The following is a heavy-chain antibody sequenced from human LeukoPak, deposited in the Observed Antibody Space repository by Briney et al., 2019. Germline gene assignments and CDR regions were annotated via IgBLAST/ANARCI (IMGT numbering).Heavy chain of an antibody. CDR2: IYYSGST. CDR1: GGYISGYY. J-gene: IGHJ4*02. CDR3: ARQQLSQLYYFDY. D-gene: IGHD6-13*01. Sequence: SQTLSLTCTVSGGYISGYYWSWIRQHPGGGLEWIGYIYYSGSTNYNPSLKSRVTISVDTSKNQFSLKLSSVTAADTAVYYCARQQLSQLYYFDYWGQGTLVTVSS. V-gene: IGHV4-59*01.